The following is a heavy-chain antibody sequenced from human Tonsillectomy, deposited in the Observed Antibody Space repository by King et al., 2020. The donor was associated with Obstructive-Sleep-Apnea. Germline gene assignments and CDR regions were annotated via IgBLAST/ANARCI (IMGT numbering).Heavy chain of an antibody. D-gene: IGHD3-10*01. J-gene: IGHJ6*02. CDR3: VREMRLRLVRERGGFDV. CDR2: INPKSGVT. Sequence: QLVQSGAEVKKPGASVNVSCKASGYNFTAYYLHWVRQAPGQGPEWMGRINPKSGVTYYAQNFQGRVNMTRDTSFIMAYMELSRLQSDYTAVYFCVREMRLRLVRERGGFDVWGQGTTVIVSS. CDR1: GYNFTAYY. V-gene: IGHV1-2*06.